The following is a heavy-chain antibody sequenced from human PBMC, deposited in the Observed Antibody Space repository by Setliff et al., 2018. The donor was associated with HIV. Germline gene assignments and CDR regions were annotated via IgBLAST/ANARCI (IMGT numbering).Heavy chain of an antibody. D-gene: IGHD6-19*01. V-gene: IGHV4-61*09. CDR3: ARWVYNSAWSLDY. CDR1: GGSVNSGNYH. Sequence: KLPETLSLTCSVSGGSVNSGNYHWAWIRQPAGKGLEWIGHIYTSGSPHYKSSLTSRLTISLDTSRNQFSLKLTSVTAADSATYYCARWVYNSAWSLDYWGQGTLVTVSS. J-gene: IGHJ4*02. CDR2: IYTSGSP.